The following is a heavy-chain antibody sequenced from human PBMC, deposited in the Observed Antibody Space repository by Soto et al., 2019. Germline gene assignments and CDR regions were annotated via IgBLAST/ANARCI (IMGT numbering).Heavy chain of an antibody. CDR2: IYYSGST. CDR3: ARDSYSYGSFDP. V-gene: IGHV4-59*01. CDR1: GGSISSYY. D-gene: IGHD5-18*01. J-gene: IGHJ5*02. Sequence: ESLCRTGPASGGSISSYYWSWIRQPPGKGLEWSGYIYYSGSTNYNPSLKSRVTISVDTSKNQFSLKLSSVTAADAAVYYCARDSYSYGSFDPWGQGTLVTVYS.